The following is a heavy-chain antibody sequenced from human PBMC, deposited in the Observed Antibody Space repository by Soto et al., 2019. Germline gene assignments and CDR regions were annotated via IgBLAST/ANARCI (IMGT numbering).Heavy chain of an antibody. CDR3: ARGVLGSYYYYGMDV. CDR1: GGSFSGYY. D-gene: IGHD3-10*01. J-gene: IGHJ6*02. CDR2: INHSGST. Sequence: SETLSLTCAVYGGSFSGYYWSWIRQPPGKGLEWIGEINHSGSTNYNPSLKSRVTISVDTSKNQSSLKLSSVTAADPAVYYCARGVLGSYYYYGMDVWGQGTTVTVSS. V-gene: IGHV4-34*01.